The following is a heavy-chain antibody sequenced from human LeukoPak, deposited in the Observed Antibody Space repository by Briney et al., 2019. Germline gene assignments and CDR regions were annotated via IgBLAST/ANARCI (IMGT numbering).Heavy chain of an antibody. D-gene: IGHD2-15*01. CDR1: GFTFSNAW. CDR3: TADQWVCSGGSCYLIDY. Sequence: PGGSLRLSCAASGFTFSNAWMSWVRQAPGKGLEWVGRIKSKTDGGTTDYAAPVKGRFTISRDDSKNTLYLQMNSLKTEDTAVYYCTADQWVCSGGSCYLIDYWGQGTLVTVSS. CDR2: IKSKTDGGTT. J-gene: IGHJ4*02. V-gene: IGHV3-15*01.